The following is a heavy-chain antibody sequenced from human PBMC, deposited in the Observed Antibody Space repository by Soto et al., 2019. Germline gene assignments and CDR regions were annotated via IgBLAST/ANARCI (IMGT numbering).Heavy chain of an antibody. D-gene: IGHD2-8*01. CDR2: ISSSSSYI. J-gene: IGHJ3*02. CDR3: AREVYGSDAFDI. CDR1: GFTFSSYS. V-gene: IGHV3-21*01. Sequence: EVPLVESGGGLVKPGGSLRLSCAASGFTFSSYSMNWVRQAPGKGLEWVSSISSSSSYIYYADSVKGRFTISRDNAKNSLYLQINSLRAEDTAVYYCAREVYGSDAFDIWGQGTMVTVSS.